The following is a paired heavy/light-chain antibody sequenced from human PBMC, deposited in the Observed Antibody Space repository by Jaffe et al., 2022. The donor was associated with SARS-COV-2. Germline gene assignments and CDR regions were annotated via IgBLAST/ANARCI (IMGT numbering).Light chain of an antibody. J-gene: IGLJ3*02. CDR1: SSGVGSYNL. CDR3: CSYEGRGGVM. CDR2: EGT. V-gene: IGLV2-23*01. Sequence: QSALTQPASVSGSPGQSITISCTGTSSGVGSYNLVSWYQHHPGKAPKLMIYEGTKRPSGVSNRFSGSKSGNAASLTISGLQAEDEADYYCCSYEGRGGVMFGGGTKLTVL.
Heavy chain of an antibody. V-gene: IGHV3-23*01. Sequence: EVQLLESGGGLVQPGGSLRLSCTASGFTFSSYAMSWVRQAPGKGLEWVSATSGSGSSTYYADSVKGRFTISRDNSKNTLYLQMNSLRAEDTAVYYCAKDRGWGCSNGICSPYSSSWYFDYWGQGTLVTVSS. CDR1: GFTFSSYA. CDR2: TSGSGSST. CDR3: AKDRGWGCSNGICSPYSSSWYFDY. D-gene: IGHD6-13*01. J-gene: IGHJ4*02.